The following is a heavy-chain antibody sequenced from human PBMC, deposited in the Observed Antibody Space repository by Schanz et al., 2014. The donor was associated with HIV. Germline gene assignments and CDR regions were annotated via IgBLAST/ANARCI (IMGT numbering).Heavy chain of an antibody. V-gene: IGHV3-33*01. CDR1: GFTFNNYG. CDR2: TYSDGSNG. D-gene: IGHD5-18*01. CDR3: ARGITGNSYGFDY. Sequence: QVQLVESGGGAVQPGKSLRLSCAASGFTFNNYGMNWVRQAPGKGLEWVALTYSDGSNGYYADAVRGRFTISRDNAKNSLNLQLKSLRAEDTAVYYCARGITGNSYGFDYWGQGALVSVSS. J-gene: IGHJ4*02.